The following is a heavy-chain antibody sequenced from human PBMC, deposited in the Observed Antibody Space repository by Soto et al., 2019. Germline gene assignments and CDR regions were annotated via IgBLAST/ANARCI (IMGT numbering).Heavy chain of an antibody. CDR2: IIPIFGTA. V-gene: IGHV1-69*01. CDR1: GGTFSSYA. D-gene: IGHD5-18*01. J-gene: IGHJ6*02. CDR3: ARDAGYSPPPYYYGMDV. Sequence: QVQLVQSGAEVKKPGSSVKVSCKASGGTFSSYAISWVRQAPGPGLEWMGGIIPIFGTANYAQKFQGRVTITADESTSTAYMELSSLRSEDTAVYYCARDAGYSPPPYYYGMDVWGQGTTVTVSS.